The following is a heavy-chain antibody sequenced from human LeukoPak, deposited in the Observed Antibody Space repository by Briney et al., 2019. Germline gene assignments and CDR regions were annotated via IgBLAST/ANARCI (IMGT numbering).Heavy chain of an antibody. CDR1: GGSISSYY. CDR2: IYYSGST. Sequence: SETLSLTCTVSGGSISSYYWSCIRQPPGKGLEWIGYIYYSGSTNYNPSLKSRVTISVDTSKNQFSLKLSSVTAADTAVYYCASAGGSYFDYWGQGTLVTVSS. V-gene: IGHV4-59*01. D-gene: IGHD1-26*01. J-gene: IGHJ4*02. CDR3: ASAGGSYFDY.